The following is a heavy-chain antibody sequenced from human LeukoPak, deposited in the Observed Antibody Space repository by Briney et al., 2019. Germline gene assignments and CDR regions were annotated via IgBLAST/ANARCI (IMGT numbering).Heavy chain of an antibody. CDR3: ARAPDPGSPDY. CDR2: ISYGGSNT. Sequence: GGSLRLSCAASGFTFSSYAMRWVRQAPGKGLEWVAVISYGGSNTYYADSVKGRFTISRDNSKNTLYLQMNSLRAEDTAVYYCARAPDPGSPDYWGQGTLVTVSS. J-gene: IGHJ4*02. V-gene: IGHV3-30*04. CDR1: GFTFSSYA. D-gene: IGHD3-10*01.